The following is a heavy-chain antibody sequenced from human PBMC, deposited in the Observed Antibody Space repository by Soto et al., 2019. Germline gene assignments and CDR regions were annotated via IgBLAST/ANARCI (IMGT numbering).Heavy chain of an antibody. CDR3: TAWNSGSQTDY. D-gene: IGHD1-26*01. J-gene: IGHJ4*02. Sequence: EAQLVKSGGGLVQPGGSLKLSCAASGFTFSGSAMHWVRQASGKGLEWVGRIRSKANSYATAYAASVKGRFTISRDESKNTAYLQMNSLKTEDTAVYYCTAWNSGSQTDYWGQGTLVTVSS. V-gene: IGHV3-73*02. CDR2: IRSKANSYAT. CDR1: GFTFSGSA.